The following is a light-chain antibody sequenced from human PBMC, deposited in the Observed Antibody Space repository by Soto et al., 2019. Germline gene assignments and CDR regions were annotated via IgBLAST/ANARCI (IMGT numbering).Light chain of an antibody. CDR3: SSYINSSTLV. Sequence: QSALTQPASVSGSPGQSITISCTGTSSDVGGYNFVSWYQHHPGKAPKLMIYEDSNRPSGVSNRCSGSKSGNTASLTISGLQAEDEADYYCSSYINSSTLVFGGGTKLTVL. CDR2: EDS. CDR1: SSDVGGYNF. J-gene: IGLJ3*02. V-gene: IGLV2-14*01.